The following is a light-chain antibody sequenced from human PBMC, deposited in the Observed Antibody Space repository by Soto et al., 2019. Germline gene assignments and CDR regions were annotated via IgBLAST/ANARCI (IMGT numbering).Light chain of an antibody. Sequence: SCLALPASVSESPGQSLPNSCTGTSTHVAGYNYVSSYQQHPGKAPKLMIYEVSNRPSGVSNRFSGSKSGNTASLTISGLQAEDEADYYCSSYTSSRTLFYVFGTGSKVTVL. CDR3: SSYTSSRTLFYV. V-gene: IGLV2-14*01. J-gene: IGLJ1*01. CDR2: EVS. CDR1: STHVAGYNY.